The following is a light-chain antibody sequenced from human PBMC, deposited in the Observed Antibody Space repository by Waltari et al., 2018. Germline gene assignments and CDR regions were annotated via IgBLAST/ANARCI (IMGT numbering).Light chain of an antibody. V-gene: IGKV1-39*01. CDR1: QSISIY. J-gene: IGKJ2*01. CDR2: AAS. CDR3: QQGYSPPLYT. Sequence: DIQMTQSPSSLSASVGDRVTITCRASQSISIYLNWYQQKPGKAPKLLIYAASSLQSGVPARFSGSGSGTDFTLTISSLQPEDFATYYCQQGYSPPLYTFGQGTKLEIK.